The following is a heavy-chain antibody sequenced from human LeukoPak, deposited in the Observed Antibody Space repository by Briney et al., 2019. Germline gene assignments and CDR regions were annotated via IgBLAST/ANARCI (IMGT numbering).Heavy chain of an antibody. V-gene: IGHV3-9*01. J-gene: IGHJ3*02. D-gene: IGHD4-17*01. CDR1: GFTFSSYA. Sequence: GGSLRLSCAASGFTFSSYAMSWVRQAPGKGLEWVSGISWNSGSIGYADSVKGRFTISRDNAKNSLYLQMNSLRAEDTALYYCAKDGGAYGDASHAFDIWGQGTMVTVSS. CDR3: AKDGGAYGDASHAFDI. CDR2: ISWNSGSI.